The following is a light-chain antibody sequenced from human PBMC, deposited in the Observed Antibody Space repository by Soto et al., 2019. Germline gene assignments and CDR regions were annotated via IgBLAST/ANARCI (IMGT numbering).Light chain of an antibody. CDR1: QSVSSNY. CDR2: GAS. Sequence: EIVLTQSPGTLSLSPGERVTLSCRASQSVSSNYLAWYQQKPGQAPRLLIYGASSRATGIPDRFSGSGSGTDFTLTISRLEPEDFAVFDCQQYGSSPGTFGQGTKVEIK. J-gene: IGKJ1*01. V-gene: IGKV3-20*01. CDR3: QQYGSSPGT.